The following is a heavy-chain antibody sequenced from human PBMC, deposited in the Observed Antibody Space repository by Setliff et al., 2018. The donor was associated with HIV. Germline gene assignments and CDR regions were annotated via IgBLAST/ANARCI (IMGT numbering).Heavy chain of an antibody. CDR1: GFAFSAYA. J-gene: IGHJ4*02. D-gene: IGHD5-12*01. V-gene: IGHV3-74*01. Sequence: PGGSLRLSCAASGFAFSAYAMSWVRQTPGKGLEWVSRINSDGSSTSYADSVKGRFTISRDNAKNTLYLQMNSLRAEDTAVYYCARGSPVGWLQKFGRFDYWGQGTLVTVSS. CDR2: INSDGSST. CDR3: ARGSPVGWLQKFGRFDY.